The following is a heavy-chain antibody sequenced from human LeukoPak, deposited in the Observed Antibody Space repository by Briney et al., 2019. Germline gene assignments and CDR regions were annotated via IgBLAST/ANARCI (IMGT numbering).Heavy chain of an antibody. CDR3: ARSTIFGVVIPLDY. CDR1: GGSTSSGSYY. V-gene: IGHV4-61*02. J-gene: IGHJ4*02. D-gene: IGHD3-3*01. Sequence: TLSLTCTVSGGSTSSGSYYWSWIRQPAGKGLEWIGRIYTSGSTNYNPSLKSRVTISVDTSKNQFSLKLSSVTAADTAVYYCARSTIFGVVIPLDYWGQGTLVTVSS. CDR2: IYTSGST.